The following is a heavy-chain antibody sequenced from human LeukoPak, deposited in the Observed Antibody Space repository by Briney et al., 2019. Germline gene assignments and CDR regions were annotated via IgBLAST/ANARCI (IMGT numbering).Heavy chain of an antibody. CDR1: GGSFSGYY. CDR2: INHSGSS. V-gene: IGHV4-34*09. Sequence: SETLSLTCAVYGGSFSGYYWSWIRQPPGKGLEWIGEINHSGSSNYNPSLKSRVTISVDTSKNQFSLKLSSVTAADTAAYYCARGGEDIVLMVYARNWFDPWGQGTLVTVSS. D-gene: IGHD2-8*01. J-gene: IGHJ5*02. CDR3: ARGGEDIVLMVYARNWFDP.